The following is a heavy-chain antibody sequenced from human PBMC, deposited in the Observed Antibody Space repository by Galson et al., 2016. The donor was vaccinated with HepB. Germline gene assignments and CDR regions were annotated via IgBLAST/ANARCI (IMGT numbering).Heavy chain of an antibody. CDR1: GLTFSRCD. J-gene: IGHJ6*04. V-gene: IGHV3-13*01. D-gene: IGHD2-15*01. CDR3: AGGTFDCSGGTCHYYGMDV. CDR2: IGTAGDT. Sequence: SLRLSCAASGLTFSRCDMHWVRQATGKGLEWVSAIGTAGDTYYPGSVRGRFTISRENSKNSLYLQMNSLTAGDTAVYYCAGGTFDCSGGTCHYYGMDVWGKGTTVTVSS.